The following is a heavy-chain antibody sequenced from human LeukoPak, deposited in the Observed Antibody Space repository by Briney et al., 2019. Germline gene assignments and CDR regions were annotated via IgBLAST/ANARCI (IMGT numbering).Heavy chain of an antibody. CDR1: GGSISSYY. Sequence: SETLSLTCSVSGGSISSYYWNWIRQTPGKGLEWIGYIYYSGRTNYNPSLKSRVTISVDTSKNQFSLTPSSVTTADTAVYYCARGQKYRNGYTVTELGSGYFAYWGQGTLVTVSS. CDR3: ARGQKYRNGYTVTELGSGYFAY. D-gene: IGHD5-18*01. J-gene: IGHJ4*02. V-gene: IGHV4-59*01. CDR2: IYYSGRT.